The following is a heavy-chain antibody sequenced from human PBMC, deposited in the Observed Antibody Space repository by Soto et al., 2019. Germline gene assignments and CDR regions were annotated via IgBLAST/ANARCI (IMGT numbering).Heavy chain of an antibody. D-gene: IGHD2-15*01. Sequence: TSETLSLTCAVYGGSFSGYYWSWIRQPPGKGLEWIGEINHSGSTNYNPSLKSRVTISVDTSKNQFSLKLSSVTAADTAVYYCARLVRGYCSGGSCFLYCFGYWGQ. CDR2: INHSGST. J-gene: IGHJ4*02. V-gene: IGHV4-34*01. CDR3: ARLVRGYCSGGSCFLYCFGY. CDR1: GGSFSGYY.